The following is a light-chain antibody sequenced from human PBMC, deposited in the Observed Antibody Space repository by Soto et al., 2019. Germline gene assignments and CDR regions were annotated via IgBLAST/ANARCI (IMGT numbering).Light chain of an antibody. CDR2: GAS. J-gene: IGKJ2*01. Sequence: EIVLTQSPGTLYLSPGERATLSCRVTQSVSSSYLAGYQQKPSQAPRLVIYGASSRATGIPDRFSGSGSGTDFTLTISRLEPEDLAVYYCQEHGSSPPTFGERTKLQLK. CDR3: QEHGSSPPT. CDR1: QSVSSSY. V-gene: IGKV3-20*01.